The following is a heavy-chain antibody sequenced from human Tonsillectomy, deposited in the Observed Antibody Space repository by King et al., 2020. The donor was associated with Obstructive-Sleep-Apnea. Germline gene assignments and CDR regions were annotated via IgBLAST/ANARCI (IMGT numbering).Heavy chain of an antibody. D-gene: IGHD1-26*01. V-gene: IGHV3-11*01. CDR1: GFTFSDYY. Sequence: VQLVESGGGLVKPGGSLRLSCGASGFTFSDYYMAWIRQAPGKGLEWVSYISGSGTEFYADSVKGRFTISRDNAKNSLYLQMNSLRAEDTAVFYCARSESYYTAFDFWGQGTMVTVSA. CDR3: ARSESYYTAFDF. J-gene: IGHJ3*01. CDR2: ISGSGTE.